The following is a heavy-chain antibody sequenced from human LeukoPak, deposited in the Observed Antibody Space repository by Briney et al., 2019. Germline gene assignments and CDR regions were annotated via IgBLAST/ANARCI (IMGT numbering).Heavy chain of an antibody. CDR1: GFTFSTYG. CDR2: ISSGGTYL. J-gene: IGHJ4*02. CDR3: ARVTSPYYFDS. V-gene: IGHV3-21*01. Sequence: GGSLRLSCAASGFTFSTYGMNWVRQAPGKGLEWVSSISSGGTYLNYADSVKGRFTTSRDNAKNSLYLQMNSLRAEDTAVYYCARVTSPYYFDSWGQGTLVTVSS. D-gene: IGHD2-2*01.